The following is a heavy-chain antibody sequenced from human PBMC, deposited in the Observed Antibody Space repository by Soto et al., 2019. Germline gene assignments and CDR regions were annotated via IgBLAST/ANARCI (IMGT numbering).Heavy chain of an antibody. CDR1: GGSITNSNW. CDR3: ARGPPIVGNTTPLDS. CDR2: IYHAGST. V-gene: IGHV4-4*02. J-gene: IGHJ4*02. Sequence: QVQLQESGPRLVKPSGTLSLTCSVSGGSITNSNWWTWVRLPPAKGLEWIGDIYHAGSTKYNPSLERRVTISVDTSKNQFALTVTSVTAADTAVYFCARGPPIVGNTTPLDSWGRGTLVTVSS. D-gene: IGHD1-26*01.